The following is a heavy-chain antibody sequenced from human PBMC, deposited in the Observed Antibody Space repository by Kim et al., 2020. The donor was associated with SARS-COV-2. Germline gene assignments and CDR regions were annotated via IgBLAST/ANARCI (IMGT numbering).Heavy chain of an antibody. Sequence: GGSLRLSCAASGFTFSNYWMSWVRQAPGKGLEWVANIKQDGSEKYYVDSVKGRFTISRDNAKNSLYLQMNSLRAEDTAVYYCAREGVSGSYAPYYYYYGMDVWGQGTTVTVSS. V-gene: IGHV3-7*01. CDR3: AREGVSGSYAPYYYYYGMDV. D-gene: IGHD1-26*01. CDR1: GFTFSNYW. CDR2: IKQDGSEK. J-gene: IGHJ6*02.